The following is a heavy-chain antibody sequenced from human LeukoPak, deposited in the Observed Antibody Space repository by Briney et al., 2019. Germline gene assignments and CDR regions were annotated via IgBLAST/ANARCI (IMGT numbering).Heavy chain of an antibody. CDR1: GGTFSSYA. CDR3: ARVPPRDYGDFGSFDY. V-gene: IGHV1-69*13. J-gene: IGHJ4*02. Sequence: GASVKVSCKASGGTFSSYAISWVRQAPGQGLEWMGGIIPIFGTANYAQKFQGRVMITADESTSTAYMELSSLRSEDTAVYYCARVPPRDYGDFGSFDYWGQGTLVTVSS. CDR2: IIPIFGTA. D-gene: IGHD4-17*01.